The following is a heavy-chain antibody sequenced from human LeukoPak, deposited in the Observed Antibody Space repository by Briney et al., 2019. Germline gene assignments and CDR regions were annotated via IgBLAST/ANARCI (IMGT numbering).Heavy chain of an antibody. CDR2: ISGSGGST. J-gene: IGHJ6*03. Sequence: GGSLRLSCAASGFTFSSYTMNWVRQAPGKGLEWVSAISGSGGSTYYADSVKGRFTISRDNSKNTLYLQMNSLRAEDAAVYYCAKVCSSTSCYYYYYMDVWGKGTTVTVSS. CDR3: AKVCSSTSCYYYYYMDV. D-gene: IGHD2-2*01. V-gene: IGHV3-23*01. CDR1: GFTFSSYT.